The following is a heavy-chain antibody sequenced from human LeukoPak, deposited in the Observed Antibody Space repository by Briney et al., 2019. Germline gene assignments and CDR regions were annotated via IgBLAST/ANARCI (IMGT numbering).Heavy chain of an antibody. CDR2: IYYSGSI. V-gene: IGHV4-59*01. CDR3: ASLVRGVQYWYFDL. CDR1: GGSISSYF. Sequence: PSETLSLTCTVSGGSISSYFWSWIRQPPGKGLEWIGYIYYSGSINYNPSLKSRVTISVDTSKNQFSLKLSSVTAADTAVYYCASLVRGVQYWYFDLWGRGTLVTVSS. J-gene: IGHJ2*01. D-gene: IGHD3-10*01.